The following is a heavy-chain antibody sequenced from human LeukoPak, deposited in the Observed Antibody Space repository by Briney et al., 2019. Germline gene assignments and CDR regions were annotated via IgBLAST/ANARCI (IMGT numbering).Heavy chain of an antibody. CDR3: ARQPPAAAGQYNWFDP. V-gene: IGHV4-34*01. J-gene: IGHJ5*02. CDR2: INHSGST. Sequence: KPSETLSLTCAVYGGSFSGYYWSWIRQPPGKGLEWIEEINHSGSTNYNPSLKSRVTISVDTSKNQFSLKLSSVTAADTAVYYCARQPPAAAGQYNWFDPWGQGTLVTVSS. D-gene: IGHD6-13*01. CDR1: GGSFSGYY.